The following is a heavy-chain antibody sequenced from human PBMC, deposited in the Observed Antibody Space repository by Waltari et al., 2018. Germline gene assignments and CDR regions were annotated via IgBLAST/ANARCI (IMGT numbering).Heavy chain of an antibody. CDR1: GYTFTAYS. Sequence: QVYLVQSGAEVKKPGASVKVPCQASGYTFTAYSIPWVRQAPGQGLECMGWINLNSGAANDAQSFQGRVTLTRDTSINTVYMELSRLRSDDTAVYYCAKVSKTTTGPGTWGQGTLITVSS. J-gene: IGHJ5*02. CDR3: AKVSKTTTGPGT. D-gene: IGHD1-1*01. CDR2: INLNSGAA. V-gene: IGHV1-2*02.